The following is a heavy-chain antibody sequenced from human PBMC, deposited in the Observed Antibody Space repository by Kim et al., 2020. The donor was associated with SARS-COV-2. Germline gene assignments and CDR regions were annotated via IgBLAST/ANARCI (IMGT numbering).Heavy chain of an antibody. J-gene: IGHJ5*02. CDR1: GDSVSNKSAA. Sequence: SQTLSLTCAISGDSVSNKSAAWNWIRQSPSRGLEWLGRTYYRSKWYNDYAESVKSRITINPDTSKNQFSLHLNSVTPEDTAIYYCTKVEWEVRLQWFDPWGQGTLVTVSS. CDR3: TKVEWEVRLQWFDP. V-gene: IGHV6-1*01. D-gene: IGHD3-3*01. CDR2: TYYRSKWYN.